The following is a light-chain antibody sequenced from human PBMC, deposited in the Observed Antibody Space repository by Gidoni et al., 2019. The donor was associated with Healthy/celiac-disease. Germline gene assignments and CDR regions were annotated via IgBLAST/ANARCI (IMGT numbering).Light chain of an antibody. J-gene: IGLJ2*01. Sequence: SSELTQDPAVSVALGQTVRITCQGYSLRSYYASWYQQKPGQAPVLVLYGKNNRPSGLPDRFSGSSSGNTASLTITGAQAEDEADYYCNSRDSSGNHVVFGGGTKLTVL. CDR2: GKN. V-gene: IGLV3-19*01. CDR1: SLRSYY. CDR3: NSRDSSGNHVV.